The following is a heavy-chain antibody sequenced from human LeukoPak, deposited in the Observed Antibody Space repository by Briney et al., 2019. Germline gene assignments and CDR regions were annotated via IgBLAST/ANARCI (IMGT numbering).Heavy chain of an antibody. J-gene: IGHJ5*02. CDR1: GGSVSSGSYY. D-gene: IGHD1-14*01. V-gene: IGHV4-61*01. Sequence: SETLSLTCTVSGGSVSSGSYYWSWIRQPPGKGLEWIGYIYYSGSTNYNPSLKSRVTISVDTSKNQFSLKLSSVTAADTAVYYCARAGDKLLNWFDPWGQGTLVTVSS. CDR3: ARAGDKLLNWFDP. CDR2: IYYSGST.